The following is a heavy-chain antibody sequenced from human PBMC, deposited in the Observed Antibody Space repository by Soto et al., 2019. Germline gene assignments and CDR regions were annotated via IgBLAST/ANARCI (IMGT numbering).Heavy chain of an antibody. CDR1: GVSITCYF. D-gene: IGHD3-9*01. J-gene: IGHJ4*02. V-gene: IGHV4-59*01. CDR3: ARDRRDGSPRYSEF. Sequence: SETLSLTCTVSGVSITCYFWSWIRQTPGKGLDWIGSISFSGATYSNPSLKGRAALSVDTSENHLSLTLSSVTSADTAVYFCARDRRDGSPRYSEFWCQGNHVTLSS. CDR2: ISFSGAT.